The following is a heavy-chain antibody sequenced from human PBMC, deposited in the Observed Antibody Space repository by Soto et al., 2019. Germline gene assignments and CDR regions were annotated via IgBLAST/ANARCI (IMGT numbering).Heavy chain of an antibody. CDR3: AAEWESDTFDV. D-gene: IGHD1-26*01. V-gene: IGHV1-46*01. CDR1: GYTFSSHY. J-gene: IGHJ3*01. Sequence: GASVKVSCKASGYTFSSHYMHCVRQAPGQGLEWMGIINSSGGSTSYAQKFQGRVTMTRDTSTSTVYMELSSLRSEDTAVYYCAAEWESDTFDVCGQGTMVTVSS. CDR2: INSSGGST.